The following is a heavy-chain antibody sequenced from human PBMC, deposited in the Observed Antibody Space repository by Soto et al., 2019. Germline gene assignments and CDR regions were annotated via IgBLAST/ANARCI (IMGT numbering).Heavy chain of an antibody. CDR3: ARGVGSGLSDH. J-gene: IGHJ4*02. Sequence: ASVKVSCKASGYTFTSYAMHWVRQAPGQRLEWMGWINAGNGNTKYSQKFQGRVTITRDTSASTAYKELSSLRSEDTAVYYCARGVGSGLSDHWGQGTLVTVSS. CDR2: INAGNGNT. D-gene: IGHD1-26*01. V-gene: IGHV1-3*01. CDR1: GYTFTSYA.